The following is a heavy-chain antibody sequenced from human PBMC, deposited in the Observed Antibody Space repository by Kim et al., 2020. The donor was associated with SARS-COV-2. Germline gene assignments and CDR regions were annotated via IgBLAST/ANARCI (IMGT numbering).Heavy chain of an antibody. V-gene: IGHV4-59*08. Sequence: SETLSLTCTVSGVSINHYYWNWMRQPPGKGLEWIGYVSYSGRTNYNPSLESRITISVETSTNQSLLQLTSVTAADTAVFYSARRGPCLLTQNDCLDLWG. CDR3: ARRGPCLLTQNDCLDL. J-gene: IGHJ2*01. D-gene: IGHD2-21*01. CDR2: VSYSGRT. CDR1: GVSINHYY.